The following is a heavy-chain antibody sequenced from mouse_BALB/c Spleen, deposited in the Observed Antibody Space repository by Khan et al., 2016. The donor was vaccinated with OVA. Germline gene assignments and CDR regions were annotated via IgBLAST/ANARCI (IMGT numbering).Heavy chain of an antibody. CDR1: GYTFTSYY. D-gene: IGHD3-1*01. V-gene: IGHV1S81*02. Sequence: VQLQESGAELVKPGASVRLSCKASGYTFTSYYLYWVQQRPGQGLEWIGDINTSNGGTNFNEKFKTKATLTVDKSSSTAYMELSSLTSEDSAVYYCTKSGNGTFGYWGQGTLVTVSA. CDR2: INTSNGGT. CDR3: TKSGNGTFGY. J-gene: IGHJ3*01.